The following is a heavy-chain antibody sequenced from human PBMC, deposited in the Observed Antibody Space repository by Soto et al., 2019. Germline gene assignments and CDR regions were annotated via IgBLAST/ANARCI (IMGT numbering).Heavy chain of an antibody. Sequence: EVQVVESGGGLVQPGGSLRLSCAVSGFTFRAYSMNWVRQAPGKGLEWISYSHGDDRTIFYADSVKGRFTISRDDAKSSLYLQLSSLRAEDTALYYCARDHNWAFDYWGQGILVSGSS. CDR2: SHGDDRTI. D-gene: IGHD1-1*01. CDR1: GFTFRAYS. CDR3: ARDHNWAFDY. J-gene: IGHJ4*02. V-gene: IGHV3-48*01.